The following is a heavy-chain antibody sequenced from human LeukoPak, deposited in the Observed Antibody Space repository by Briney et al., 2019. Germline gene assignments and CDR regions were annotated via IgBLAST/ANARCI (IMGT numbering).Heavy chain of an antibody. D-gene: IGHD4-23*01. V-gene: IGHV3-66*02. J-gene: IGHJ4*02. CDR2: IHSGGST. Sequence: GGSLRLSCAASGFTVSSNYMSWVRQAPGKGLEWVSVIHSGGSTYYADSVKGRFTISRDNSKNTLYLQKTSMRAEDTAVYYCARNDYGGNNGGSYRPRGQDYWGQGTLVTVSS. CDR3: ARNDYGGNNGGSYRPRGQDY. CDR1: GFTVSSNY.